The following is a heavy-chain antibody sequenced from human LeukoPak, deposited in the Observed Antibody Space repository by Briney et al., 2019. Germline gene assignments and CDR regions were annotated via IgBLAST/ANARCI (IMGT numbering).Heavy chain of an antibody. CDR3: ARGRRGYSYGRVNYYYYGMDV. CDR2: IYYSGST. Sequence: PSQTLSLTCTVSGGSISSGGYYWSWIRQHPGKGLEWIGYIYYSGSTNYNPSLKSRVTISVDTSKNQFSLKLSSVTAADTAVYYCARGRRGYSYGRVNYYYYGMDVWGQGTTVTVSS. CDR1: GGSISSGGYY. D-gene: IGHD5-18*01. V-gene: IGHV4-31*03. J-gene: IGHJ6*02.